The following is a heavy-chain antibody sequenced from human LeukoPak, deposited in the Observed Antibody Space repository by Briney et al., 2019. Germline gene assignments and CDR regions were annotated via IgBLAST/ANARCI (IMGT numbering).Heavy chain of an antibody. V-gene: IGHV1-46*01. J-gene: IGHJ4*02. Sequence: ASVKVSCKASGYTFTSYYMHWVRQAPGQGLEWMGIINPSGGSTSYAQKFQGRVTMTRDTSTSTVYMELSSLRSEDTAVYYGARNSLPNYDILTGYLQPADYWGQGTLVTVSS. CDR3: ARNSLPNYDILTGYLQPADY. D-gene: IGHD3-9*01. CDR1: GYTFTSYY. CDR2: INPSGGST.